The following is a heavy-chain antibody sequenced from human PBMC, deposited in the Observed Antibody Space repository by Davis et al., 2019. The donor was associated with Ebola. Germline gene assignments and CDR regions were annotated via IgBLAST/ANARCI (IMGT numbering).Heavy chain of an antibody. J-gene: IGHJ6*02. CDR3: TYTYSSGEDV. Sequence: GESLKISCAASGFTFSGSAMHWVRQASGKGLEWVGRIRSKANSYATAYAASVKGRLTISRDDSKNTAYLQMNSLKTEDTAVYYCTYTYSSGEDVWGQGTTVTVSS. V-gene: IGHV3-73*01. D-gene: IGHD6-25*01. CDR1: GFTFSGSA. CDR2: IRSKANSYAT.